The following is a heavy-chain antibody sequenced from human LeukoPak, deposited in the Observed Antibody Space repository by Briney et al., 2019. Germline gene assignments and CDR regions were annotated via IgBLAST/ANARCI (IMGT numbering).Heavy chain of an antibody. CDR1: GGSISSYY. D-gene: IGHD4-17*01. Sequence: SETLSLTCTVSGGSISSYYWSWIRQPPGKGLEWIGYIYYSGSTNYNPSLKSRVTISVDTSKNQFSLKLSSVTAADTAVYYCARVMSRATVTTYYYYMDVWGKGTTVTVSS. CDR3: ARVMSRATVTTYYYYMDV. CDR2: IYYSGST. V-gene: IGHV4-59*01. J-gene: IGHJ6*03.